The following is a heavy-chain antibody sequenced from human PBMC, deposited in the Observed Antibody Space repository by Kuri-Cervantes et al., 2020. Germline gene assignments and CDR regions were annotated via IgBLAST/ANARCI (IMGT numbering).Heavy chain of an antibody. CDR3: ARLLLQLVCYIDY. V-gene: IGHV3-30-3*01. CDR1: GFTFSSYA. CDR2: ISYDGSNK. D-gene: IGHD3-3*01. J-gene: IGHJ4*02. Sequence: GESLKISCAASGFTFSSYAMHWVRQAPGKGLEWVAVISYDGSNKYYADSVKGRFTVSRDNAKNSLYLQMNSLRAEDTAMYFCARLLLQLVCYIDYWGQGTLVTVSS.